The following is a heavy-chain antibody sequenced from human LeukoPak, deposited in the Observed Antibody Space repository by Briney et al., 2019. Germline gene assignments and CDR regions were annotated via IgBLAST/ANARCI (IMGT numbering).Heavy chain of an antibody. V-gene: IGHV4-59*11. D-gene: IGHD5-18*01. CDR3: ARESGYSYGYQFWFDP. J-gene: IGHJ5*02. Sequence: PSETLSLTCTVPGGSISSHYWSWIRQPPGKGLEWIGYIYYSGSTNYNPSLKSRVTISVDTSKNQFSLKLSSVTAADTAVYYCARESGYSYGYQFWFDPWGQGTLVTVSS. CDR1: GGSISSHY. CDR2: IYYSGST.